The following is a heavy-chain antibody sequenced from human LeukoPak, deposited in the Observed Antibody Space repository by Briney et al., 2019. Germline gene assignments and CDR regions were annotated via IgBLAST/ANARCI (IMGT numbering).Heavy chain of an antibody. J-gene: IGHJ4*02. D-gene: IGHD3-22*01. CDR3: ARDPLNYDSSGYYSY. V-gene: IGHV3-30-3*01. CDR1: GFAFSSYA. Sequence: GGSLRLSCAASGFAFSSYAMHWVRQAPGKGLEWVAVISYDGSNKYYADSVKGRFTISRDNSKNTLYLQMNRLRAEDTAVYYCARDPLNYDSSGYYSYWGQGTLVTVSS. CDR2: ISYDGSNK.